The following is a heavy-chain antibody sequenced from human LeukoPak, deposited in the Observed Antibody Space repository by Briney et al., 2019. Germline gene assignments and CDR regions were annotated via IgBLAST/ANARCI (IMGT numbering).Heavy chain of an antibody. CDR2: INRDGSEK. CDR3: ATYDSWSGYNIAY. V-gene: IGHV3-7*03. CDR1: GFTLSSRW. J-gene: IGHJ4*02. D-gene: IGHD3-3*01. Sequence: GGSLRLSCVVSGFTLSSRWMMWVRQAPGEGLEWMTNINRDGSEKNYVDSVKGRFTITRDNAENSLYLQMNSLKVEDSAIYYCATYDSWSGYNIAYWGQGTLVTVSS.